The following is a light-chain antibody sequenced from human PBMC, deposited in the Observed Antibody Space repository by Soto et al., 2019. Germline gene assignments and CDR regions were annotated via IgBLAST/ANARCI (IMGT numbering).Light chain of an antibody. CDR1: TGAVTSGHY. CDR3: LLFYSDVGV. Sequence: QAVVTQEPSLTVSPGGTVTLTCGSSTGAVTSGHYPYWFQQKPGQAPRTLIYDTSKKHSWTPARFSGSLLGGKAALTLSGAQPEDEADYYCLLFYSDVGVFGGGTKVTVL. V-gene: IGLV7-46*01. CDR2: DTS. J-gene: IGLJ2*01.